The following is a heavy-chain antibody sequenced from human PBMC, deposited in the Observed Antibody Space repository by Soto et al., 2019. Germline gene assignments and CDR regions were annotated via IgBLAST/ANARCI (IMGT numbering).Heavy chain of an antibody. J-gene: IGHJ4*02. CDR1: GGSISSGDYY. V-gene: IGHV4-30-4*01. D-gene: IGHD6-19*01. Sequence: KTSETLSLTCTVSGGSISSGDYYWSWIRQPPGKGLEWIGYIYYSGSTYYNPSLKSRVTISVDTSKNQFSLKLSSVTAADTAVYYCARASNGGWYTVYWGQGTLVTVSS. CDR2: IYYSGST. CDR3: ARASNGGWYTVY.